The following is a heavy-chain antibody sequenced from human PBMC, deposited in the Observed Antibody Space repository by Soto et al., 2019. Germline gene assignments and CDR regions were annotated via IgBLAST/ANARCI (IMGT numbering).Heavy chain of an antibody. CDR3: ARDRDYDILTGYYYH. J-gene: IGHJ4*02. Sequence: GGSLRLSCAASGFTFSSYAMHWVRQAPGKGLEYVSAISSNGGSTYYANSVKGRFTISRDNSKNTLYLQMGSLRAEDMAVYYCARDRDYDILTGYYYHWGQGTLVTVS. D-gene: IGHD3-9*01. CDR2: ISSNGGST. V-gene: IGHV3-64*01. CDR1: GFTFSSYA.